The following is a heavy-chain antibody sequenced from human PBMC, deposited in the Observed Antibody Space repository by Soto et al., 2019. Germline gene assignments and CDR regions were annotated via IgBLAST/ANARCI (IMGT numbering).Heavy chain of an antibody. V-gene: IGHV4-39*01. Sequence: SETLSLTCTVSGGSISSSSYYWGWIRQPPGKGLEWIGSIYYSGSTYYNPSLKSRVTISVDTSKNQFSLKLSSLTAAGTAVYYCARRQSSSWYGLWGQGTLVTVSS. D-gene: IGHD6-13*01. CDR3: ARRQSSSWYGL. CDR1: GGSISSSSYY. J-gene: IGHJ4*02. CDR2: IYYSGST.